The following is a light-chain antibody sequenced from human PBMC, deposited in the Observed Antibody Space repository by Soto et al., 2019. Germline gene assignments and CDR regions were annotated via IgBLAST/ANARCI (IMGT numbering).Light chain of an antibody. V-gene: IGKV1-9*01. CDR3: QQLNSFPIP. CDR2: GAS. J-gene: IGKJ3*01. CDR1: QGIANF. Sequence: IQLTQSPSSLSASVGVRVTISCRASQGIANFLAWYQQKPGKAPKLLIYGASTLQSWVPSRFSGSGSGTDFTLTISSLQPEEFATYYCQQLNSFPIPFGPGTKVDIK.